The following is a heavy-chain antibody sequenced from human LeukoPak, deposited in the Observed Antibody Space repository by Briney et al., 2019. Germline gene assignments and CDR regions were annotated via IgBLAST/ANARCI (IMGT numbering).Heavy chain of an antibody. V-gene: IGHV1-2*02. CDR3: ARISGSSDDAFDI. Sequence: ASVKVSCKASGYTFTGYYMHWVRQAPGQGLEWMGWINPNSGGTNYAQKFQGRVTMTRDTSISTAYMELSRLRSDDTAVYYCARISGSSDDAFDIWGQGTMVTVSS. D-gene: IGHD1-26*01. J-gene: IGHJ3*02. CDR1: GYTFTGYY. CDR2: INPNSGGT.